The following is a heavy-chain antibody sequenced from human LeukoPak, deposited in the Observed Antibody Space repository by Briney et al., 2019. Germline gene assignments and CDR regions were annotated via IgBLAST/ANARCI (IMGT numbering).Heavy chain of an antibody. D-gene: IGHD1-1*01. Sequence: PSETLSLTCAVYGGSFSGYYWCWIRHPPGQGLEWIGEITHCGSTNYNPSLKSRVTISIDTSKNQFSLKPSSVTAADTAVYYCARYSRQVPRHWYFDLWGRGTLVTVSS. V-gene: IGHV4-34*01. CDR1: GGSFSGYY. CDR2: ITHCGST. J-gene: IGHJ2*01. CDR3: ARYSRQVPRHWYFDL.